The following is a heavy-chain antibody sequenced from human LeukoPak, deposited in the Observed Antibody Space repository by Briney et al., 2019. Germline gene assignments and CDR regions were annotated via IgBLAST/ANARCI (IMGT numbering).Heavy chain of an antibody. CDR1: GFTFSNYA. CDR3: AADPPEAFDY. V-gene: IGHV3-23*01. CDR2: ISGSGGST. J-gene: IGHJ4*02. Sequence: GGSLRLSCAASGFTFSNYAMSWVRQAPGKGLEWVSGISGSGGSTYYADSVKGRFTISRDNSKNTLFLLMNSLRAEDTAVYYCAADPPEAFDYWGQGTLVTVSS. D-gene: IGHD1-14*01.